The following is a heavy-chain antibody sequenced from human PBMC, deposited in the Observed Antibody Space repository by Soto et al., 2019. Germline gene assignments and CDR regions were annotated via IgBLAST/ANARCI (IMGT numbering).Heavy chain of an antibody. V-gene: IGHV3-48*01. CDR2: ISTNNDAI. CDR3: ASVLGSRRSGSYPSY. CDR1: GFSISDCS. Sequence: EVQLVESGGGLVQPGGSLRLSCAASGFSISDCSMNWVRRAPGKGLEWISYISTNNDAIYYADSVKGRFTISRDNAKNSLYLQMNSQRAEDTALYYCASVLGSRRSGSYPSYWGQGTLVTFSS. J-gene: IGHJ4*02. D-gene: IGHD3-10*01.